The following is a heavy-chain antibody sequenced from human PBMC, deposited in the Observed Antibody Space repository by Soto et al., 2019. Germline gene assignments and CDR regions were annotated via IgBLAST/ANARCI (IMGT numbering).Heavy chain of an antibody. D-gene: IGHD3-22*01. CDR3: ARGDVITMITSYFDY. CDR2: IYYSGST. CDR1: GGSISSGGYY. Sequence: QVQLQESGPGLVKPSQTLSLTCTVSGGSISSGGYYWSWIRQHPGKGLEWIGYIYYSGSTYYNPSLQRRVTMPVDTSKNQCSLKLSSVTAADTAVYYCARGDVITMITSYFDYWGQGTLVTVSS. J-gene: IGHJ4*02. V-gene: IGHV4-31*03.